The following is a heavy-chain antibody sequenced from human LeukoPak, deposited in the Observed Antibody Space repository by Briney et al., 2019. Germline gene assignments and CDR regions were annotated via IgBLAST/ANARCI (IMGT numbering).Heavy chain of an antibody. V-gene: IGHV1-24*01. CDR2: FDPEDGET. CDR3: ATWAHRPLYYGMDV. CDR1: GYTLTELS. Sequence: ASVKVSCKVSGYTLTELSMHWVRQAPGKGLEWMGGFDPEDGETIYAQTFQGRVTMTEDTSTDTAYMELSSLRSEDTAVYYCATWAHRPLYYGMDVWGQGTTVTVSS. J-gene: IGHJ6*02.